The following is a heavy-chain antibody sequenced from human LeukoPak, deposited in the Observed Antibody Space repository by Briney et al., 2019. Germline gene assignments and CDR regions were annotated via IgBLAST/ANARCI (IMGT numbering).Heavy chain of an antibody. CDR1: GFTFSSYS. CDR2: ISSSSSYI. J-gene: IGHJ3*02. V-gene: IGHV3-21*01. CDR3: ARGAYDFWSGLGAFDI. Sequence: GGSLRLSCAASGFTFSSYSMNWVRQAPGKGLEWVSSISSSSSYIYYADSVKGRFTISRDNAKNSLYLQMNSLRAEDTAVYYCARGAYDFWSGLGAFDIWGQGTMVTVSS. D-gene: IGHD3-3*01.